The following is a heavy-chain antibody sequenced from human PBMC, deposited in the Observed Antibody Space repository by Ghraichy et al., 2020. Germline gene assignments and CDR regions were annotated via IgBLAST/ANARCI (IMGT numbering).Heavy chain of an antibody. D-gene: IGHD3-3*01. V-gene: IGHV4-30-2*01. CDR2: LYYSGST. CDR1: GGSISSGGYS. J-gene: IGHJ6*02. Sequence: SETLSLTCAVSGGSISSGGYSWSWIRQPPGRGLEWIAHLYYSGSTYYNPSLKSRVTISVDRSKKQFSLKLSSVTAADTAVYYCVRADYDFWSGRKNPRTNYYYNGMDVWGQGTTVTVSS. CDR3: VRADYDFWSGRKNPRTNYYYNGMDV.